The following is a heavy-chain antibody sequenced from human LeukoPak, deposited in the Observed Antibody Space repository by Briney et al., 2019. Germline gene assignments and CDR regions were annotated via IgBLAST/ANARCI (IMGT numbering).Heavy chain of an antibody. J-gene: IGHJ4*02. Sequence: PGRSLRLSCAASGFTFSSYAMHWDRQAPGKGLEWVAVISYDGSNKYYADSVKGRFTISRDNSKNTLYLQMNSLRAEDTAVYYCARGKYDILTGYLYPIDYWGQGTLVTVSS. V-gene: IGHV3-30*04. CDR1: GFTFSSYA. D-gene: IGHD3-9*01. CDR3: ARGKYDILTGYLYPIDY. CDR2: ISYDGSNK.